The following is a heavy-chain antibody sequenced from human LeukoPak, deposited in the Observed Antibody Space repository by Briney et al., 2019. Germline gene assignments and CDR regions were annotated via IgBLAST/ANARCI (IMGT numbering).Heavy chain of an antibody. Sequence: GGSLRLSCVGSGFNFSDYPMTWVSQAPGKGLEWVSAISGSRGYTYYADSVRGRFTISRDNSKNTLYLQMNSLRAEDTAVYYCARDGPFIAAAGTPDYWGQGTLVTVSS. CDR3: ARDGPFIAAAGTPDY. CDR1: GFNFSDYP. V-gene: IGHV3-23*01. CDR2: ISGSRGYT. D-gene: IGHD6-13*01. J-gene: IGHJ4*02.